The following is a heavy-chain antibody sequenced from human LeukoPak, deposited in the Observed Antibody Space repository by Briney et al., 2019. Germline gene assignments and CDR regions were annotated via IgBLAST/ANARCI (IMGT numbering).Heavy chain of an antibody. CDR3: AKALRWFPYFDY. D-gene: IGHD4-23*01. Sequence: PGGSLRLSRAASGFTFSSYGMHWVRQAPGKGLEWVSAISGSGGSTYYADSVKGRFTISRDNSKNTLYLQMNSLRAEDTAVYYCAKALRWFPYFDYWGQGTLVTVSS. CDR1: GFTFSSYG. CDR2: ISGSGGST. V-gene: IGHV3-23*01. J-gene: IGHJ4*02.